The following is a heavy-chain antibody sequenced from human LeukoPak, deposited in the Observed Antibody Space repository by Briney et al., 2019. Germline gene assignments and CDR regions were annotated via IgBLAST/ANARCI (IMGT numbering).Heavy chain of an antibody. V-gene: IGHV5-51*01. CDR2: IYPGDSDT. D-gene: IGHD3-10*01. J-gene: IGHJ3*02. Sequence: GESLKISCKGSGYSFTSYWIGWVRQMPGKGLEWRGIIYPGDSDTRYSPSFQGQVTISADKSISTAYLQWSSLKASDTAMYYCARSMVRGFNAFDIWGQGTMVTVSS. CDR1: GYSFTSYW. CDR3: ARSMVRGFNAFDI.